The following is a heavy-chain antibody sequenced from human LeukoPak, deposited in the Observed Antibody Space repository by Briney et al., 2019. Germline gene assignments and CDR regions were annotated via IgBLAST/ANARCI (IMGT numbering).Heavy chain of an antibody. J-gene: IGHJ6*02. Sequence: PGGSLRLSCAASGFTFSSYAMSWVRQAPGKGLEWVSAISGSGGSTYYADSVKGRFTISRDNSKNTLYLQMNSLRAEDTAIYYCAKVESSGWFTNYYCGMDVWGQGTTVTVSS. V-gene: IGHV3-23*01. CDR3: AKVESSGWFTNYYCGMDV. CDR2: ISGSGGST. CDR1: GFTFSSYA. D-gene: IGHD6-19*01.